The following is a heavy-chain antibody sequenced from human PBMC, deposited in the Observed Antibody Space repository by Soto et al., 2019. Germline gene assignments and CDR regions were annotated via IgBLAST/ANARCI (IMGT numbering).Heavy chain of an antibody. CDR3: AKDISSGEGDYFDY. CDR1: GFTFSNYW. CDR2: IKSDGSSGDRT. D-gene: IGHD1-26*01. J-gene: IGHJ4*02. V-gene: IGHV3-74*01. Sequence: GGSLRLSCAASGFTFSNYWMHWVRQAPGKGLVWVSRIKSDGSSGDRTWFADSVKGRFTISRDNSKNTLYLQMNNLRAEDTAIYYCAKDISSGEGDYFDYWGQGTLVTVSS.